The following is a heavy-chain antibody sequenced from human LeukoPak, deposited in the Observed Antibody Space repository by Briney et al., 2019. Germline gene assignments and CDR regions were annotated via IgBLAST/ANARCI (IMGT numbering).Heavy chain of an antibody. CDR1: GFTFSTYA. D-gene: IGHD2-8*01. CDR3: AKDSFSHNGIYDALDI. Sequence: PGGSLRLSCAASGFTFSTYAMTWVRQPPGKGLEWVSTIGGGPVYYADSVRGRFTISRDDSKNTLFLQMSSPRVEDTAIYYCAKDSFSHNGIYDALDIWGQGTMVTVSS. CDR2: IGGGPV. J-gene: IGHJ3*02. V-gene: IGHV3-23*01.